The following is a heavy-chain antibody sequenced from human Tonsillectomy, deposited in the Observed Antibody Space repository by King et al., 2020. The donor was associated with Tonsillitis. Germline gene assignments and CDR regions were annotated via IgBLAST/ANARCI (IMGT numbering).Heavy chain of an antibody. CDR2: IGTLNGNT. D-gene: IGHD2-15*01. J-gene: IGHJ4*02. Sequence: MQLVQSGAEVKKPGASVKVSCKASGYTFTSYGISWVRQAPGQGLEWMGWIGTLNGNTEYAQKVQGRVTMTTDTSTSTAYMELRSLRSDDTAMYYCAREYSCYWFTYYSSGLDYWGQGTLVTVSS. CDR1: GYTFTSYG. CDR3: AREYSCYWFTYYSSGLDY. V-gene: IGHV1-18*01.